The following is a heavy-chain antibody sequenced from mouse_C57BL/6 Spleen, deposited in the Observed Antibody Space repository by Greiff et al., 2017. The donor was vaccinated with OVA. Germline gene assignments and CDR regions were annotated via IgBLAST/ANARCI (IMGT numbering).Heavy chain of an antibody. CDR3: ARLEDYDDYYAMDY. CDR1: GYAFSSYW. V-gene: IGHV1-80*01. CDR2: IYPGDGDT. D-gene: IGHD2-4*01. J-gene: IGHJ4*01. Sequence: QVQLQQSGAELVKPGASVKISCKASGYAFSSYWMNWVKQRPGKGLEWIGQIYPGDGDTNYNGKFKGKATLTADKSSSTAYMQLSSLTSEDSAVYFCARLEDYDDYYAMDYWGQGTSVTVSS.